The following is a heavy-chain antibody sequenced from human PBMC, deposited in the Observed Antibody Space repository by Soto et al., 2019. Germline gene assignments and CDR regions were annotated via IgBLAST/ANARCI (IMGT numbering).Heavy chain of an antibody. CDR1: GASFSGHY. Sequence: SETLSLTCAVYGASFSGHYWSWIRQTPGKGLEWIGEINYGGSTKYNPSLKSRVTISLDTSNNHLSLKLSSVTAADTAVYYCARDKATTPNGFDIWGQGTMVTVSS. J-gene: IGHJ3*02. CDR3: ARDKATTPNGFDI. V-gene: IGHV4-34*01. CDR2: INYGGST.